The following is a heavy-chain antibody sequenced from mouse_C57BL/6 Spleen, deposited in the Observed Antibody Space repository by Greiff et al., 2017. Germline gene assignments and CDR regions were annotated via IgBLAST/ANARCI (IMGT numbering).Heavy chain of an antibody. V-gene: IGHV1-62-2*01. CDR3: ARHEGDYYGSSYAWFAY. CDR1: GYTFTEYT. D-gene: IGHD1-1*01. Sequence: QVQLKQSGAELVKPGASVKLSCKASGYTFTEYTIHWVKQRSGQGLEWIGWFYPGSGSIKYNEKFKDKATLTADKSSSTVYMELSRLTSEDSAVYFCARHEGDYYGSSYAWFAYWGQGTLVTVSA. J-gene: IGHJ3*01. CDR2: FYPGSGSI.